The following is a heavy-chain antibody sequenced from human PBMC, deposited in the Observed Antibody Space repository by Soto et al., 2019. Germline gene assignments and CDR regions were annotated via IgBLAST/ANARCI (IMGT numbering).Heavy chain of an antibody. V-gene: IGHV4-39*01. J-gene: IGHJ6*02. CDR2: IYYSGST. D-gene: IGHD3-3*01. Sequence: SETLSLTCTVSGGSISSSSYYWGWIRQPPGKGLEWIGSIYYSGSTYYNPSLKSRVTISVDTSKNQFSLKLSSVTAADTAVYYCARHFRGTILGVVSPDYYYYGIDVWGQGTTVTVS. CDR1: GGSISSSSYY. CDR3: ARHFRGTILGVVSPDYYYYGIDV.